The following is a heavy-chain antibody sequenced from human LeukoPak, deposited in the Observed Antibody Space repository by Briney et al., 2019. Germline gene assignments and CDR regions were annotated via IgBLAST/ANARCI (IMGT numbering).Heavy chain of an antibody. D-gene: IGHD3-10*01. V-gene: IGHV1-69*04. J-gene: IGHJ3*02. CDR3: ARVSGSGTHDAFDI. Sequence: SVKVSCKASGYTFTSYYMHWVRQAPGQGLEWMGRIIPILGIANYAQKFQGRVTITADKSTSTAYMELSSLRSEDTAVYYCARVSGSGTHDAFDIWGQGTMVTVSS. CDR1: GYTFTSYY. CDR2: IIPILGIA.